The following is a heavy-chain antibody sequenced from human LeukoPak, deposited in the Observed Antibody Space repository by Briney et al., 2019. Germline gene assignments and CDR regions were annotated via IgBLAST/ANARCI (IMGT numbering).Heavy chain of an antibody. D-gene: IGHD3-16*02. V-gene: IGHV3-30*02. CDR1: GFTFSSYG. CDR2: IRYDGSNK. J-gene: IGHJ4*02. Sequence: PGGSLRLSCAASGFTFSSYGMHWVRQAPGEGLEWVAFIRYDGSNKYYADSVKGRFTISRDNSKNTLYLQMNSLRAEDTAVYYCAKEVLKEFSPTYYFDYWGQGTLVTVSS. CDR3: AKEVLKEFSPTYYFDY.